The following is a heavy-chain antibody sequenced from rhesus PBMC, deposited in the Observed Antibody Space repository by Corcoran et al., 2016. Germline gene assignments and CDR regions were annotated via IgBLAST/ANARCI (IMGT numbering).Heavy chain of an antibody. CDR3: TSPVRYRFDV. CDR2: VNGYRGIN. D-gene: IGHD3-9*01. Sequence: QVQLQESGPGLVKPSETLSLTCAVFGGSFRSYWWNWIRQPPGKGLEWIGEVNGYRGINNSTPPRKSRVTISNDVSKNQFSLKLTSVTAADTAVYYCTSPVRYRFDVWGPGVLVSVSS. CDR1: GGSFRSYW. V-gene: IGHV4-80*01. J-gene: IGHJ5-1*01.